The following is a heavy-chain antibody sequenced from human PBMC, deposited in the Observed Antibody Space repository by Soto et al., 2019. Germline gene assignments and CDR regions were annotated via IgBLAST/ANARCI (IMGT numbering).Heavy chain of an antibody. CDR1: GGTFSSYA. CDR2: IIPIFGTA. CDR3: AREFIGYCSSTSCSSPLDDYHYYGLDV. J-gene: IGHJ6*02. D-gene: IGHD2-2*01. V-gene: IGHV1-69*13. Sequence: SVKVSCKASGGTFSSYAISWVRQAPGQGLEWMGGIIPIFGTANYAQKFQGRVTITADESTSTAYMELSSLRSEDTAVYYCAREFIGYCSSTSCSSPLDDYHYYGLDVWGQGTTVTVSS.